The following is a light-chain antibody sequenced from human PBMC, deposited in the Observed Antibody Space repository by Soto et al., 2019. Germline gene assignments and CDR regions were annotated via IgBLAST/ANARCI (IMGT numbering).Light chain of an antibody. CDR2: GVS. J-gene: IGKJ1*01. V-gene: IGKV3-20*01. Sequence: ILRTHSPGTMSLSPGERATLSCRASQSVGSTYSAWYQRKPGQAPRLLIYGVSSRATGIPDRFSGSGSGTDFTLTISRLEPEDCAVYYCQQYGDTPWTFGQGTKVDIK. CDR1: QSVGSTY. CDR3: QQYGDTPWT.